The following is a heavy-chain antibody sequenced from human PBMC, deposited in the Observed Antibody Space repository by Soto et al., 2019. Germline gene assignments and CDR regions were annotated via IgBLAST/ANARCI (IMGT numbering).Heavy chain of an antibody. D-gene: IGHD3-10*01. J-gene: IGHJ4*02. V-gene: IGHV3-23*01. CDR1: GFIFSSYA. Sequence: GGSLRLSCAASGFIFSSYAMSWVRQAPGKGLEWVSAISGSGGSTYYADSVKGRFTISRDNSKNTLYLQMNSLRAEDTAVYYCAKIRYYYGSGSYYHDPFFDYWGQGTLVTVSS. CDR2: ISGSGGST. CDR3: AKIRYYYGSGSYYHDPFFDY.